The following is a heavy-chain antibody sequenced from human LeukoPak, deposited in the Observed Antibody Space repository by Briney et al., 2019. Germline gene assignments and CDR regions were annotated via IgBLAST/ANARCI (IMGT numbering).Heavy chain of an antibody. Sequence: GGSVRLSCAASGFTFSGSTMSWVRQAPGKGLEWVSGISGSGGTTRHADSVKGRFTISRDNSKNTLYLQMNSLRAEDTAVYYCAKDRGIVVVPTLFDYWGQGTLVTVSS. CDR2: ISGSGGTT. J-gene: IGHJ4*02. D-gene: IGHD2-2*01. CDR1: GFTFSGST. CDR3: AKDRGIVVVPTLFDY. V-gene: IGHV3-23*01.